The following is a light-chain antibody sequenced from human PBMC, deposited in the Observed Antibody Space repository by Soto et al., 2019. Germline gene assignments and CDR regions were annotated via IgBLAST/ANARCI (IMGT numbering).Light chain of an antibody. V-gene: IGKV1-5*01. J-gene: IGKJ1*01. CDR3: QQYNTFWT. CDR2: DVS. CDR1: QSISTW. Sequence: DIQMTQSPSTLSASVGGRVTITCRASQSISTWLAWYQQKPGKAPKLLIYDVSHLESGVPSRFSGSGSGTEFTLTISSLQAEDSATYYCQQYNTFWTFGQGTKV.